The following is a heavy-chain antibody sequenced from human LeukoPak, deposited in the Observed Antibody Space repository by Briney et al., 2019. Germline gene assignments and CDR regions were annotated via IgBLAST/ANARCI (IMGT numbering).Heavy chain of an antibody. J-gene: IGHJ3*02. CDR3: ARDGHRGYSYGSHAFDI. CDR1: GGSISSSSYY. Sequence: SETLSLTCTVSGGSISSSSYYWGWIRQPPGKGLEWIGSIYYSGSTYYNPSLKSRVTISVDTSKNQFSLKLSPVTAADTAVYYCARDGHRGYSYGSHAFDIWGQGTMVTVSS. D-gene: IGHD5-18*01. V-gene: IGHV4-39*01. CDR2: IYYSGST.